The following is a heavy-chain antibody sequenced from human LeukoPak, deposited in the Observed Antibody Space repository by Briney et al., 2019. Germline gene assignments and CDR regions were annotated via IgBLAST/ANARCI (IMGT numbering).Heavy chain of an antibody. Sequence: GGSLRLSCVASGFTFRSYDMHWVRQAPGKGLEWVAFIHYDGSKEYYLDSVKGRFTISRDNSKNTLYLQMNSLRGEDTAVYYCAKNTMRTNYYYMDVWGKGTTVTISS. CDR2: IHYDGSKE. V-gene: IGHV3-30*02. CDR3: AKNTMRTNYYYMDV. D-gene: IGHD3-3*01. CDR1: GFTFRSYD. J-gene: IGHJ6*03.